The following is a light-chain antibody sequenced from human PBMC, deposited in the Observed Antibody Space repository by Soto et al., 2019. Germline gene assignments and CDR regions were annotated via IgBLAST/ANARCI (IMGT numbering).Light chain of an antibody. CDR1: SSDVGGYNY. CDR2: EVS. Sequence: TQPASVAGFYGQAVTIACAGTSSDVGGYNYVSWYQQHPGKAPKLMIYEVSNRPSGVSNRFSGSKSGNTASLTISGLQAEDEADYYCSSYTSSSTYVLGTGTKVTVL. CDR3: SSYTSSSTYV. V-gene: IGLV2-14*01. J-gene: IGLJ1*01.